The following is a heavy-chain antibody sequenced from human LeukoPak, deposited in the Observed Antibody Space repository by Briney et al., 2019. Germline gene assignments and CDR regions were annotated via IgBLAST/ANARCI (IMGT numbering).Heavy chain of an antibody. Sequence: PGGSLRLSCAASGFTFSSYWMSWVRQAPGKGLEWVANIKQDGSEKYYVDSVKGRFAISRDNAKNSLYLQMNSLRAEDTAVYYCARDWLDYYFDYWGQGTLVTVS. D-gene: IGHD3-22*01. J-gene: IGHJ4*02. V-gene: IGHV3-7*03. CDR1: GFTFSSYW. CDR3: ARDWLDYYFDY. CDR2: IKQDGSEK.